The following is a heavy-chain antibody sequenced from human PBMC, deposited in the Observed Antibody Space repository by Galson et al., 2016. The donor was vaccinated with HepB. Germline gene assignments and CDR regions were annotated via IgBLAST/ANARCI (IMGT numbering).Heavy chain of an antibody. CDR1: GFAFSSYS. J-gene: IGHJ4*02. CDR3: VRDPDALDH. V-gene: IGHV3-48*02. CDR2: IRRSSSMI. Sequence: SLRLSCAASGFAFSSYSMNWVRQAPGKGLEWVAYIRRSSSMIYYADSVKGRFTISRDDAKNSLYLQMNSLRDEDTAVYYCVRDPDALDHWGRGTLVTVSS.